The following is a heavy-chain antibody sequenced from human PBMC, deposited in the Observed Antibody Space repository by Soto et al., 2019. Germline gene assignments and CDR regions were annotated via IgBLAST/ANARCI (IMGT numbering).Heavy chain of an antibody. CDR1: GFTFSSYS. CDR2: ISSGSGTT. J-gene: IGHJ6*02. Sequence: EVQLVESGGGLVQPGGSLRLSCAVFGFTFSSYSMNWVRQAPGKGLEWVSYISSGSGTTYYADSVKGRFSISRDNANNSLYLQMNSLRVEDTAVYYCAKIGTYLRMDVWGQGTTVTVSS. CDR3: AKIGTYLRMDV. D-gene: IGHD3-10*01. V-gene: IGHV3-48*01.